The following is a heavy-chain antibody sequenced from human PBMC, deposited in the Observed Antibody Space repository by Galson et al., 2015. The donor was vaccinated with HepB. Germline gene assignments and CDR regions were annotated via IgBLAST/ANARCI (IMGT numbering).Heavy chain of an antibody. D-gene: IGHD6-19*01. CDR3: ARVVEDSSGWTYYYYYMDV. Sequence: SVKVSCKASGYTFTSYGISWVRQAPGQGLEWMGWISAYNGNTNYAQKLQGRATMTTDTSTSTAYMELRSLRSDDTAVYYCARVVEDSSGWTYYYYYMDVWGKGTTVTVSS. CDR1: GYTFTSYG. CDR2: ISAYNGNT. J-gene: IGHJ6*03. V-gene: IGHV1-18*01.